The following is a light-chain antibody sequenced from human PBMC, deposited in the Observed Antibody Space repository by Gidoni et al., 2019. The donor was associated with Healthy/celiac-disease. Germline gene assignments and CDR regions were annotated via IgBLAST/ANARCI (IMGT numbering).Light chain of an antibody. V-gene: IGLV1-47*01. J-gene: IGLJ2*01. CDR1: SSTIGSNY. CDR2: RNN. CDR3: AAWDDSLSGLV. Sequence: QSVLTQPPSASGTPGQGVTIPCSGSSSTIGSNYVYWYKQLPGTAPKLLIYRNNQRPSGVPDRFSGSKSGTSASLAISGLRSEDEADYYCAAWDDSLSGLVFGGGTKLTVL.